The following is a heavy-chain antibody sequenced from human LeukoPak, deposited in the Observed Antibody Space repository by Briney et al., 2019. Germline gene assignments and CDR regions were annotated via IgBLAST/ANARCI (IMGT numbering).Heavy chain of an antibody. CDR2: IYTSGST. V-gene: IGHV4-4*07. CDR3: ARDGELLRFLEWTYYMDV. CDR1: GGSISSYY. J-gene: IGHJ6*03. Sequence: ASETLSLTCSVYGGSISSYYWSWLRQPAGKGLEWIGRIYTSGSTNYNPSLKSRVTMSVDTSKNQFSLKLSSVTAADTAVYYCARDGELLRFLEWTYYMDVWGKGTTVTVSS. D-gene: IGHD3-3*01.